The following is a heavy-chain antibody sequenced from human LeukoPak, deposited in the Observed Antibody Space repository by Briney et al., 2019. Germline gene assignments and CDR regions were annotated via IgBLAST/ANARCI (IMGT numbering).Heavy chain of an antibody. J-gene: IGHJ6*04. V-gene: IGHV4-34*01. CDR2: INHSGST. CDR1: GGSFSSYY. Sequence: SETLSLTCAVYGGSFSSYYWSWIRQPPGKGLEWIGEINHSGSTNYNPSLKSRVTISVDTSKNQFSLKLSSVTAADTAVYYCARGRRERPPGRHYYGMDVWGKGTTVTVSS. CDR3: ARGRRERPPGRHYYGMDV.